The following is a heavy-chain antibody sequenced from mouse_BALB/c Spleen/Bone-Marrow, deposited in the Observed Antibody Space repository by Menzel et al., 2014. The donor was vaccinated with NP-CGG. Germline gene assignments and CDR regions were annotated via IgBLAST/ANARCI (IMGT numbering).Heavy chain of an antibody. CDR1: GFNIKDYY. Sequence: VQLQQSRAELVRSGASVKLSCTASGFNIKDYYMHWVKQRPEQGLEWIGWIDPENGDTEYAPQFQGKATMTADTSSNTAYLQLSSLTSEDTAVYYCNRYDWYFDVWGAGTTVTVSS. J-gene: IGHJ1*01. CDR2: IDPENGDT. CDR3: NRYDWYFDV. V-gene: IGHV14-4*02. D-gene: IGHD2-14*01.